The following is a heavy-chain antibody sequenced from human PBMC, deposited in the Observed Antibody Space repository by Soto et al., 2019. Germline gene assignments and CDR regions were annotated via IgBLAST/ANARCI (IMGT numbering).Heavy chain of an antibody. V-gene: IGHV4-39*01. D-gene: IGHD3-3*02. CDR1: GSSINSSGYY. Sequence: SSETLSLTCTVSGSSINSSGYYWGWIRQPPGKGLEWIGSMFYGVSTYYNPSLKSRVTVSVDTSKNQFSLNLRSVTAAETAVYYCARLPSRHLVDYWGQGTLVTVSS. CDR2: MFYGVST. CDR3: ARLPSRHLVDY. J-gene: IGHJ4*02.